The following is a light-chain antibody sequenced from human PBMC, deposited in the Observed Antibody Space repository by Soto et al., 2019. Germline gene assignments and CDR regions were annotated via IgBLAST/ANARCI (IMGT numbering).Light chain of an antibody. J-gene: IGKJ2*01. CDR1: QSVSTD. CDR3: QHRSNWPRT. V-gene: IGKV3-11*01. CDR2: DAS. Sequence: EIVLTQSPATLSLSPGERATLSCRASQSVSTDLAWYQQKPGQAPSLLIYDASNRATGIPARFSGSGSGTDFTLTISSLEPEDFAVYYCQHRSNWPRTFGQGTKLEIK.